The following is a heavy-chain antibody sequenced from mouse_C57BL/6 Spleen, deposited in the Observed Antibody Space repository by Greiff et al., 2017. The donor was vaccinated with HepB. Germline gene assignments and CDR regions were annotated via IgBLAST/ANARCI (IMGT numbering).Heavy chain of an antibody. CDR2: ISDGGSYT. CDR3: ARNYGSSSNYFDY. D-gene: IGHD1-1*01. V-gene: IGHV5-4*01. J-gene: IGHJ2*01. CDR1: GFTFSSYA. Sequence: EVQLVESGGGLVKPGGSLKLSCAASGFTFSSYAMSWVRQTPEKRLEWVATISDGGSYTYYPDNVKGRFTISRDNAKNNLYLQMSHLKSEDTAMYYCARNYGSSSNYFDYWGQGTTLTVSS.